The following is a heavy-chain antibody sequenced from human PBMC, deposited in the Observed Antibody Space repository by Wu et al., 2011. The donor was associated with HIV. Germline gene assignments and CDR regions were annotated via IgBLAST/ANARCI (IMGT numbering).Heavy chain of an antibody. CDR2: VDPEDGET. CDR1: GYTFTDYN. V-gene: IGHV1-69-2*01. D-gene: IGHD5-18*01. J-gene: IGHJ4*02. CDR3: ATSRGYSFGYGDY. Sequence: AEVKKPGATVTISCKVSGYTFTDYNTHWVQQAPGKGLEWMGLVDPEDGETIYAEKFQGRVTITADTSTDTTYMELSSLRSEDTAVYYCATSRGYSFGYGDYWGQGTLVTVSS.